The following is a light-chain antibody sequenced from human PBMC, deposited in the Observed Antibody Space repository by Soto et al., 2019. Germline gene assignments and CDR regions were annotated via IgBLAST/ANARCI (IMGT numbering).Light chain of an antibody. CDR3: QQRSTWPYT. CDR1: QSVSRY. V-gene: IGKV3-11*01. CDR2: DAS. J-gene: IGKJ2*01. Sequence: EIVLTQSPATLSLSPGERATLSCRASQSVSRYVAWYQQKPGQAPRLLIFDASTRATGIPARFSGSGSGTDCTLTISSLEPEDFAVYYCQQRSTWPYTFGQGTKVDIK.